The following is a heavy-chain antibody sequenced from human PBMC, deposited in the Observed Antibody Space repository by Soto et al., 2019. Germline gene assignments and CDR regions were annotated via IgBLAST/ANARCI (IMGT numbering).Heavy chain of an antibody. CDR1: GFTFSSYG. D-gene: IGHD4-17*01. Sequence: PGGSLRLSCAASGFTFSSYGMHWVRQAPGKGLEWVSAISGSGGSTYYADSVEGRFTISRDNSKNTLYLQMNGLRAEDTAVYYCAKVSYGDYWYYFDYWGQGTLVTVSS. CDR2: ISGSGGST. CDR3: AKVSYGDYWYYFDY. V-gene: IGHV3-23*01. J-gene: IGHJ4*02.